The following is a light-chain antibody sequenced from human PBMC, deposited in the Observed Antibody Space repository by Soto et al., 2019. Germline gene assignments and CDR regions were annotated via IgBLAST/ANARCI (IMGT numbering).Light chain of an antibody. CDR1: SSDVGGYNY. J-gene: IGLJ2*01. CDR2: EVS. Sequence: QSALTQPPSASGSPGQSVTISCTGTSSDVGGYNYVSWYQQHPGKAPKLMIYEVSKRPSGVPDRFSGSKSGNTASLTVSGLQAEDEADYYCSSYAGSKTPFGGGTQLTVL. CDR3: SSYAGSKTP. V-gene: IGLV2-8*01.